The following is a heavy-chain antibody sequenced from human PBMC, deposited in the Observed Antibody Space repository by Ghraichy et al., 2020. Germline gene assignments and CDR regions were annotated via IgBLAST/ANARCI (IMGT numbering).Heavy chain of an antibody. CDR3: ARGRVDTAMVE. D-gene: IGHD5-18*01. Sequence: SETLSLTCAVYAGSFSGYYWGWIRQPPGKGLEWIGEINHSGSTNYNPSLKSRVTISVDTSKNQFSLKLSSVTAADTAVYYCARGRVDTAMVEWGQGTLVTVYS. V-gene: IGHV4-34*01. CDR2: INHSGST. CDR1: AGSFSGYY. J-gene: IGHJ4*02.